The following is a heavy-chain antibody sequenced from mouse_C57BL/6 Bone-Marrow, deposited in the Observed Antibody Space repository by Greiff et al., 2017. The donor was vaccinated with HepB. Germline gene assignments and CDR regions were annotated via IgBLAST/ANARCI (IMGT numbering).Heavy chain of an antibody. V-gene: IGHV1-64*01. CDR1: GYTFTSYW. D-gene: IGHD2-3*01. CDR3: TRAGWLSSVFSY. J-gene: IGHJ3*01. Sequence: VQLQQPGAELVKPGASVKLSCKASGYTFTSYWMHWVQQRPGQGLEWIGIIHPNSGSTNYNGKFKSKATLTVDKSSITAYMQLSLLTSEDSAVYYCTRAGWLSSVFSYWGQGTLVTVAA. CDR2: IHPNSGST.